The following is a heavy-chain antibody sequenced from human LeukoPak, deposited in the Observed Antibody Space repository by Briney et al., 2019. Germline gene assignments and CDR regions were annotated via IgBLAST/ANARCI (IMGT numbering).Heavy chain of an antibody. D-gene: IGHD2-8*01. CDR2: ISSGAGST. CDR1: GFTFSDYV. V-gene: IGHV3-23*01. CDR3: ARMGGGAVPFP. Sequence: GGSLRLSCAASGFTFSDYVMSWVRQPPGKGLEWVSSISSGAGSTYYADSVKGRVTISRNNFKDTLYLQMNSLRAADTAIYYCARMGGGAVPFPWGQGTLVTVSS. J-gene: IGHJ5*02.